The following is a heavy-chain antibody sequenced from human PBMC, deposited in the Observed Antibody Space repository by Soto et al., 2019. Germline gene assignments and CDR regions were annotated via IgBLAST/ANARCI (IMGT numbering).Heavy chain of an antibody. J-gene: IGHJ1*01. CDR1: GYIFTDYY. D-gene: IGHD5-12*01. CDR2: INPNSGGT. V-gene: IGHV1-2*06. Sequence: ASVKVSCKASGYIFTDYYIHWVRQARGQELGWMGRINPNSGGTNYAQKFQGRVTMTRDTSISTAYTELTRLKSDDTAVYYCARDLGGYDLYGPDTWGQGTLVTVSS. CDR3: ARDLGGYDLYGPDT.